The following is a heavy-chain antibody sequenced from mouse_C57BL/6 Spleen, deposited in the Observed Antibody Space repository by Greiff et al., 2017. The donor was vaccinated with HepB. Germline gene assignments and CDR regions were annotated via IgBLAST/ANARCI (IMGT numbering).Heavy chain of an antibody. CDR2: ISSGGDYI. Sequence: EVQGVESREGLVKPGGSLKLSCAASGFTFSSYAMSWVRQTPEKRLEWVAYISSGGDYIYYADTVKGRFTISRDNARHTLYLQMSSLKSEDTAMYYCTRVRIITTVVATDYFDYWGQGTTLTVSS. CDR3: TRVRIITTVVATDYFDY. J-gene: IGHJ2*01. V-gene: IGHV5-9-1*02. CDR1: GFTFSSYA. D-gene: IGHD1-1*01.